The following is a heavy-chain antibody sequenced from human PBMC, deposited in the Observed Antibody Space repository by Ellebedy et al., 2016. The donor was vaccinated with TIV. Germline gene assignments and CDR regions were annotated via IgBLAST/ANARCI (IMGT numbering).Heavy chain of an antibody. Sequence: GESLKISCAASGFTFSSYAMSWVRQAPGKGLEWVSTISSTGSRTYYADSVEGRFIISRDNSKKTLYLQMNSLGAEDTAVYYCARSRDGYNHGLFWGQGTLLTVSS. CDR3: ARSRDGYNHGLF. CDR1: GFTFSSYA. J-gene: IGHJ4*02. D-gene: IGHD5-24*01. V-gene: IGHV3-23*01. CDR2: ISSTGSRT.